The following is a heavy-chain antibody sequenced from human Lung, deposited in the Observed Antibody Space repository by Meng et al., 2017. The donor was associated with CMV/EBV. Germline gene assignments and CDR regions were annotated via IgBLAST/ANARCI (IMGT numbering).Heavy chain of an antibody. J-gene: IGHJ5*01. Sequence: SETLSLXCTVSGGSMGRGTYHWAWLREPPWKGLEWIGRIYYSGTTYYNSSLKSRVTISGDTSKNQFYLSLHSLTAADTAVYYCALTMDDWFDTWGQGPMVTVSS. CDR1: GGSMGRGTYH. CDR3: ALTMDDWFDT. CDR2: IYYSGTT. V-gene: IGHV4-39*07. D-gene: IGHD3-10*01.